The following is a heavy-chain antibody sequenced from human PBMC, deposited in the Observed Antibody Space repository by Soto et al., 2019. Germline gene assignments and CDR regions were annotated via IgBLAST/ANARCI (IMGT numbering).Heavy chain of an antibody. CDR2: ISYSGST. Sequence: QVQLQQSGPGLVKPSETLSLTCSVSGGSVANHHLSWIRQPPGKGLEWMGHISYSGSTNYNPSLGGGATMSVDRTNSRLPRKLSRLTAADPAVYYCATYIGGGGGRGYWGQGTLVTVSS. CDR1: GGSVANHH. D-gene: IGHD2-21*01. J-gene: IGHJ4*02. V-gene: IGHV4-59*08. CDR3: ATYIGGGGGRGY.